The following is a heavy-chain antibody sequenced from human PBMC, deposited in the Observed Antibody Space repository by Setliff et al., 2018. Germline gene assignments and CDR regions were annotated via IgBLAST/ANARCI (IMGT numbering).Heavy chain of an antibody. V-gene: IGHV3-30*02. CDR2: IRYDGSNE. CDR3: AKWSAMVRGVD. D-gene: IGHD3-10*01. J-gene: IGHJ4*02. Sequence: GGSLRLSCAASGFIFSSCGTHWVRQGPGTGLEWVAFIRYDGSNEYYADSVKGRFTISRDNSKNTLFLHMNSLRPKDTAVYYCAKWSAMVRGVDWGQGTLVTVSS. CDR1: GFIFSSCG.